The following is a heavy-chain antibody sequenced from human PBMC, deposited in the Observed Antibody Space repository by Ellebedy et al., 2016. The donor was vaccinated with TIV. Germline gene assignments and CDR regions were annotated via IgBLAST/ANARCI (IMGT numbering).Heavy chain of an antibody. CDR3: ARGRGVLLWFGELLESGDGMDV. V-gene: IGHV1-18*01. J-gene: IGHJ6*02. Sequence: ASVKVSXXASGYTFTSYGISWVRQAPGQGLEWMGWISAYNGNTNYAQKLQGRVTMTRNTSISTAYMELSSLRSEDTAVYYCARGRGVLLWFGELLESGDGMDVWGQGTTVTVSS. CDR1: GYTFTSYG. D-gene: IGHD3-10*01. CDR2: ISAYNGNT.